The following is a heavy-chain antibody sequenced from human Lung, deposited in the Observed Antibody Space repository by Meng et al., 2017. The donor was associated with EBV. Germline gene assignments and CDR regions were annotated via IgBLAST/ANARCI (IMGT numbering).Heavy chain of an antibody. J-gene: IGHJ5*02. V-gene: IGHV3-74*01. CDR2: INSDGSST. CDR1: EFTFSTYW. D-gene: IGHD1-26*01. Sequence: EXQLVEXXXGLVQPGXSLRLSCAASEFTFSTYWMHWVRQAPGKGLVWVSRINSDGSSTSYADSVKGRFSISRDNAKNTLYLQMNSLTVDDTAIYYCVRGYGGSYLGGDHWGQGPLDTVSS. CDR3: VRGYGGSYLGGDH.